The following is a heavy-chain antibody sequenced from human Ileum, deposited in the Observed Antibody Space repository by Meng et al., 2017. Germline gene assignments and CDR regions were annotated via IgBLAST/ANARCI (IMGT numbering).Heavy chain of an antibody. CDR1: EFTVSGNY. CDR2: LRAAGNT. V-gene: IGHV3-66*02. D-gene: IGHD6-25*01. Sequence: VVSAGGLATPGGSLRLSCSVSEFTVSGNYMHWVPQAPGKGLEWVSVLRAAGNTFYADSVEGRFTFSRDNSKNTVFLQMNDLRPEDTAVYYCVRGGGYIIAYWGQGSLVTVSS. CDR3: VRGGGYIIAY. J-gene: IGHJ4*02.